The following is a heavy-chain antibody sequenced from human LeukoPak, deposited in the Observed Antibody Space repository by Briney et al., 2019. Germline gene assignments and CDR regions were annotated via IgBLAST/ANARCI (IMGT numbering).Heavy chain of an antibody. V-gene: IGHV3-21*01. Sequence: PGGSLRLSCAASGFTFSSYSMNWVRQAPGKGLEWVSSISSSSSYIYSADSVKGRFTISRDNAKNSLYLQMNSLRVEDTAVYYCARDLIYPNYYDSSGYYYPFDYWGQGTLVTVSS. CDR2: ISSSSSYI. D-gene: IGHD3-22*01. CDR1: GFTFSSYS. J-gene: IGHJ4*02. CDR3: ARDLIYPNYYDSSGYYYPFDY.